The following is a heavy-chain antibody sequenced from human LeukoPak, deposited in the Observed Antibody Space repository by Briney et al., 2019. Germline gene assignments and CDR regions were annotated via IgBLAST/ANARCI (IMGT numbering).Heavy chain of an antibody. CDR2: IYTSGST. V-gene: IGHV4-4*07. D-gene: IGHD6-19*01. Sequence: PSETLSLTCTVSGGSISSYYWSWLRQPAGKGLEWIGRIYTSGSTNYNPSLKSRVTMSVDTSKNQFSLKLSSVTAADTAVYYCARDLGIAVAGTDLVGYWGQGTLVTVSS. J-gene: IGHJ4*02. CDR3: ARDLGIAVAGTDLVGY. CDR1: GGSISSYY.